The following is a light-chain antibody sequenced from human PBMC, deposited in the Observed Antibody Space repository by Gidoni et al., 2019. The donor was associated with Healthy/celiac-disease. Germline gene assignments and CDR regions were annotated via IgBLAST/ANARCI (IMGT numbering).Light chain of an antibody. CDR3: LHDYNYPWT. J-gene: IGKJ1*01. CDR2: AAS. CDR1: QGIRND. Sequence: AIQMTQSPSSLSASVGDRITITCRASQGIRNDLGWYQQKQGKAPKLLIYAASSLQSRVPTRFGGSGSGTDFTLTISSLPPEDFATYYCLHDYNYPWTFGQGTKVEIK. V-gene: IGKV1-6*01.